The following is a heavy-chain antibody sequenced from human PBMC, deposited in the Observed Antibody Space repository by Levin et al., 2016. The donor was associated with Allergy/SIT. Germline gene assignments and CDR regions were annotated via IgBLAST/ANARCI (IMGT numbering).Heavy chain of an antibody. J-gene: IGHJ3*02. Sequence: WIRQPPGKGLEWIGEINHSGSTNYNPSLKSRVTISVDTSKNQFSLKLSSVTAADTAVYYCARAPQYSSSYDAFDIWGQGTMVTVSS. CDR3: ARAPQYSSSYDAFDI. CDR2: INHSGST. D-gene: IGHD6-13*01. V-gene: IGHV4-34*01.